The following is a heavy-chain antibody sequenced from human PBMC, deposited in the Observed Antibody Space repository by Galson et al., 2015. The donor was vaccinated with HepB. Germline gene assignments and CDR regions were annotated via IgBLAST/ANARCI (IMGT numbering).Heavy chain of an antibody. CDR2: INAGNGNT. V-gene: IGHV1-3*01. J-gene: IGHJ4*02. CDR3: ARGLLWFGELSPLGY. CDR1: GYTFTNYA. D-gene: IGHD3-10*01. Sequence: SVKVSCKASGYTFTNYAMHWVRQAPGQRLEWMGWINAGNGNTKYSQKFQGRVTITRDTSASTAYMEPSSLRSEDTAVYYCARGLLWFGELSPLGYWGQGTLVTVSS.